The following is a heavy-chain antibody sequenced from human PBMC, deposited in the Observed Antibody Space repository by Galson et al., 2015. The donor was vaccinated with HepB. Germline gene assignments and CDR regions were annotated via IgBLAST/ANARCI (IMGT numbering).Heavy chain of an antibody. Sequence: SLRLSCAASGFDFSNFWMIWVRQTPGRGLEYVANIKEDGSKTYYVDSVRGRFTISRDNAKNLLYLQMNNLRVDDTAIYYCARGFAWYWGQGTLVTASS. CDR3: ARGFAWY. J-gene: IGHJ1*01. CDR2: IKEDGSKT. CDR1: GFDFSNFW. D-gene: IGHD3-9*01. V-gene: IGHV3-7*01.